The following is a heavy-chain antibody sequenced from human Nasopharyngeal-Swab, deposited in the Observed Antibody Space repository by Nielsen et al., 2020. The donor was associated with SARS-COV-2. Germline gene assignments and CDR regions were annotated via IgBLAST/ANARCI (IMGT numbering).Heavy chain of an antibody. D-gene: IGHD2-21*02. V-gene: IGHV4-59*01. CDR1: GGSISSYY. CDR2: IYYSGST. Sequence: SCTVSGGSISSYYWSWIRQPPGKGLEWIGYIYYSGSTNYNPSLKSRVTISVDTSKNQFSLKLSSVTAADTAVYYCARERVTDKYFDYWGQGTLVTVSS. J-gene: IGHJ4*02. CDR3: ARERVTDKYFDY.